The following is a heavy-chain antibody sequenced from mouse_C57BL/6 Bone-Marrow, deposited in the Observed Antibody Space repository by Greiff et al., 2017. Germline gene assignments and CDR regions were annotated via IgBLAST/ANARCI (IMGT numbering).Heavy chain of an antibody. V-gene: IGHV5-4*03. Sequence: EVMLVESGGGLVKPGGSLKLSCAASGFTFSSYAMSWVRQTPEKRLEWVATISDGGSYTYYPDNVKGRFTISRDNAKNNLYLQMSHLKAEDTAMYYCATGYFDVWGTGTTGTVSS. CDR1: GFTFSSYA. J-gene: IGHJ1*03. CDR2: ISDGGSYT. D-gene: IGHD3-2*01. CDR3: ATGYFDV.